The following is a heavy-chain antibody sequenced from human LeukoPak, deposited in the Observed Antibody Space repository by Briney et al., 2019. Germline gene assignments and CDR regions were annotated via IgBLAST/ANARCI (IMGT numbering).Heavy chain of an antibody. D-gene: IGHD2-2*01. CDR1: GGSISSSNW. J-gene: IGHJ4*02. Sequence: SETLSLTCAVSGGSISSSNWWSWVRQPPGKGLEWMGEIYHSGSTNYNPSLKSRVTISVDKSKNQFSLKLSSVTAADTAVYYCASFPIVVVPAAMGGAGYWGQGTLVTVSS. CDR3: ASFPIVVVPAAMGGAGY. CDR2: IYHSGST. V-gene: IGHV4-4*02.